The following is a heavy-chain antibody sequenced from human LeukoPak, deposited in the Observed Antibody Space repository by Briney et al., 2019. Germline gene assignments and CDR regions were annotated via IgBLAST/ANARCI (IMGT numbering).Heavy chain of an antibody. Sequence: EASVTVSCKTYGYTFTNLDINWLRQAPGQGLAWMGWMSPNSGDTGYAQKFQGRVSMTRDTSISTAYMELSSLRSEDTAVYYCASNPPNTGDFYYWGLGSLVTVSS. D-gene: IGHD1-1*01. CDR2: MSPNSGDT. J-gene: IGHJ4*02. CDR1: GYTFTNLD. V-gene: IGHV1-8*01. CDR3: ASNPPNTGDFYY.